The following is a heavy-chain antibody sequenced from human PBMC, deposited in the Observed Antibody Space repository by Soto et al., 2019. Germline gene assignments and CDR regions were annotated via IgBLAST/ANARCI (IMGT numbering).Heavy chain of an antibody. CDR2: INHSGST. Sequence: QVQLQQWGAGLLKPSETLSLTCAVYGGSFSGYYWSWIRQPPGKGLEWIGEINHSGSTHYNPSLRRRVTISVDPSKNQFSLKLGSVTAADTAVYYCARRKSRYSSSSNLNWFDPWGEGTLVTVSS. D-gene: IGHD6-6*01. V-gene: IGHV4-34*01. CDR1: GGSFSGYY. CDR3: ARRKSRYSSSSNLNWFDP. J-gene: IGHJ5*02.